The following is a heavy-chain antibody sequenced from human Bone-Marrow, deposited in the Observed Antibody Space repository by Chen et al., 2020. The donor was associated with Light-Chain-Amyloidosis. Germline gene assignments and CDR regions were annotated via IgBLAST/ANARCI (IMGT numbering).Heavy chain of an antibody. Sequence: EAQLVESGGGLVQPGGSLRPSCVASGFTFSSYTMNWVRQTPGRGLEWVSSISRSSSHIYYADSMRGRFTISRDNAKNSLYLQMNNLRAEDTAVYYCARGGSYYYFDYWGQGILVTVSS. CDR1: GFTFSSYT. CDR3: ARGGSYYYFDY. D-gene: IGHD1-26*01. CDR2: ISRSSSHI. V-gene: IGHV3-21*01. J-gene: IGHJ4*02.